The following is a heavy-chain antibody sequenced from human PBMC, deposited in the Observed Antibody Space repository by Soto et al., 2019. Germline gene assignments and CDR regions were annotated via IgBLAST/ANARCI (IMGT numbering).Heavy chain of an antibody. D-gene: IGHD3-9*01. Sequence: ASVKVSGKASGYTFTSYAMHWVRQAPGQRLEWMGWINAGNGNTKYSQKFQGRVTITRDTSASTAYMELSSLRSEDTAEYYCARDQYYDILTGYSYNWFDPWGQGTLVTVSS. V-gene: IGHV1-3*01. CDR1: GYTFTSYA. CDR3: ARDQYYDILTGYSYNWFDP. J-gene: IGHJ5*02. CDR2: INAGNGNT.